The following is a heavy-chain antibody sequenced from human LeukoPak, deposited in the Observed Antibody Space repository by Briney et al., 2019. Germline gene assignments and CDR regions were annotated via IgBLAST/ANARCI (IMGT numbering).Heavy chain of an antibody. CDR1: GYTFTSYG. CDR2: MNPNSGNT. CDR3: ARGGVGCSSTSCYYYYYMDV. D-gene: IGHD2-2*01. V-gene: IGHV1-8*02. J-gene: IGHJ6*03. Sequence: ASVKVSCKASGYTFTSYGISWVRQAPGQGLEWMGWMNPNSGNTGYAQKFQGRVTMTRNTSISTAYMELSSLRSEDTAVYYCARGGVGCSSTSCYYYYYMDVWGKGTTVTISS.